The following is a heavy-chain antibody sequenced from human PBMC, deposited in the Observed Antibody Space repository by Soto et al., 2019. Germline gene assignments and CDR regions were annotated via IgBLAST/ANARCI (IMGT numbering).Heavy chain of an antibody. CDR2: ILHSGNT. V-gene: IGHV4-31*01. CDR1: GGSITTGGSY. J-gene: IGHJ4*02. D-gene: IGHD2-2*02. Sequence: PSETLSLTCTVSGGSITTGGSYWSWIRQHPGKGLEWIGNILHSGNTYYNPSLKSQLTISVDTSKTHFSLMVDSVTAADTAVYYCASARFQVLYETPYFDSWGQGTLVTSPQ. CDR3: ASARFQVLYETPYFDS.